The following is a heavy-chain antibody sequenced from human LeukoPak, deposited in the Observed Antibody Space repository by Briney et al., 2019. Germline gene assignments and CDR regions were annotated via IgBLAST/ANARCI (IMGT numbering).Heavy chain of an antibody. CDR2: ISGGGGST. CDR3: AKESGFLEWLWPFDY. D-gene: IGHD3-3*01. Sequence: PGGSLRLSCAASGFTFSSYAMSWVRQAPGKGLEWVSAISGGGGSTYYADSVKGRFAISRDNPKNTLYLQMSSLRAEDTAVYYCAKESGFLEWLWPFDYWGQGTLVTVSS. CDR1: GFTFSSYA. V-gene: IGHV3-23*01. J-gene: IGHJ4*02.